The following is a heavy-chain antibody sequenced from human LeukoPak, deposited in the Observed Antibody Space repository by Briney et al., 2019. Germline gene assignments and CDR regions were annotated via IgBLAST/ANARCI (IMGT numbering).Heavy chain of an antibody. CDR2: IYHSGST. CDR3: ARVPSRMGSSYVYYGMDV. J-gene: IGHJ6*02. Sequence: SETLSLTCTVSGGSITPYYWGWIRQPPGQGLEWIGYIYHSGSTNYNPPLKSRLTISIDTSKYQFSLRLISVTAADTAVYYCARVPSRMGSSYVYYGMDVWGQGTTVTVSS. D-gene: IGHD1-26*01. CDR1: GGSITPYY. V-gene: IGHV4-59*01.